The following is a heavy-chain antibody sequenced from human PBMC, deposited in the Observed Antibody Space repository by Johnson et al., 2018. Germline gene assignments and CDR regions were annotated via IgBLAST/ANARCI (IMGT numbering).Heavy chain of an antibody. Sequence: QVQLQESGPGRVKPSETLSLTCSVSGVSIRTYYWSWIRQAPGKGLQWIGSIYYSGSTHYIPSLPSRLTISLVTSKNQVSLNLSSVTAADTAVYYCPGMSTVTYSFDVWGQGTMVTVSS. V-gene: IGHV4-59*01. D-gene: IGHD1-1*01. CDR1: GVSIRTYY. CDR2: IYYSGST. J-gene: IGHJ3*01. CDR3: PGMSTVTYSFDV.